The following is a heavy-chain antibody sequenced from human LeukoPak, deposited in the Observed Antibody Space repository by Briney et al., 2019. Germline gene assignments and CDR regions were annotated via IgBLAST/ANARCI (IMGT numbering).Heavy chain of an antibody. CDR1: GGSISSGGYY. V-gene: IGHV4-30-4*08. D-gene: IGHD6-13*01. CDR3: ARGGEGQQLAP. Sequence: SQTLSLTCTVSGGSISSGGYYWSWIRQHPGKGLECIGYIYYSGSTYYNPSLKSRVTISVDTSKNQFSLKVSSATAADTAVYYCARGGEGQQLAPWDQGTLVTVSS. CDR2: IYYSGST. J-gene: IGHJ5*02.